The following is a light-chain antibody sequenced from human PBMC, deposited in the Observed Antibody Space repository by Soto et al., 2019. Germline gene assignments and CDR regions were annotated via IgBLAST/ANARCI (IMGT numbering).Light chain of an antibody. CDR2: DVT. CDR1: SSDVGSYNY. Sequence: QSVLTQPASVSGSPGQSITISCTGTSSDVGSYNYVSWYQQHPGKAPKLMIYDVTHRPSGVSTRFSGSKSGNTASLTISGLQAEDEADYYCSSYASSSTLVFGGGTKVTVL. V-gene: IGLV2-14*01. CDR3: SSYASSSTLV. J-gene: IGLJ2*01.